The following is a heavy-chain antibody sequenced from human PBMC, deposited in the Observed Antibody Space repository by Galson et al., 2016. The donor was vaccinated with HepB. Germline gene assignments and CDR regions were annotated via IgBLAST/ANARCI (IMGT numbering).Heavy chain of an antibody. J-gene: IGHJ4*02. Sequence: PALVKPTQTLTLACTFSGFSFSASGVGVAWIRQPPGKALEYLALIYWDGNKRFSPSLKTRLTITKDTSKNQVVLAMTNMDPVDTATYYCAHSQHIPLYYFDYWGQGALVTVSS. D-gene: IGHD2-21*01. CDR2: IYWDGNK. V-gene: IGHV2-5*02. CDR1: GFSFSASGVG. CDR3: AHSQHIPLYYFDY.